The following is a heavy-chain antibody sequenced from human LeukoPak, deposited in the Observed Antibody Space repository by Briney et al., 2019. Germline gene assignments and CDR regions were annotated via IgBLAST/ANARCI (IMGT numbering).Heavy chain of an antibody. CDR1: GFTVSINY. CDR3: GKDREAAAGWLYY. D-gene: IGHD6-13*01. J-gene: IGHJ4*02. CDR2: IYSCGST. Sequence: TGVSLRLSCTASGFTVSINYISWVRHAPGKGLEWVSVIYSCGSTYYPDSVKGRFNIYRDNSKNKLYLQMNSLRAEDKAVYYCGKDREAAAGWLYYWGEGTLVTVSS. V-gene: IGHV3-66*03.